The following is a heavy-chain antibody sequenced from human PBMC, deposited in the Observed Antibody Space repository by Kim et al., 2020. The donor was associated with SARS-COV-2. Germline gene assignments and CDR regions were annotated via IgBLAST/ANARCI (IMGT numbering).Heavy chain of an antibody. Sequence: SETLSLTCTVSGGSISSSSYYWGWIRQPPGKGLEWIGSIYYSGSTYYNPSLKSRVTISVDTSKNQFSLKLSSVTAADTAVYYCARYKGYCSGGSCYGTFDYWGQGTLFTVSS. V-gene: IGHV4-39*01. CDR1: GGSISSSSYY. CDR2: IYYSGST. CDR3: ARYKGYCSGGSCYGTFDY. D-gene: IGHD2-15*01. J-gene: IGHJ4*02.